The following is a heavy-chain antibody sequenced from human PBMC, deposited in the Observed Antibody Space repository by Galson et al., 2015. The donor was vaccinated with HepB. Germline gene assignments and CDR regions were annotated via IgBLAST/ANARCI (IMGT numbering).Heavy chain of an antibody. Sequence: SVKVSCKASGYKFTDNGISWVRQAPGQGLEWPGWISANSGNTNFAQRLQGRVTMTRDTSTSTAYMELRRLRSDDTAVYYCARDRSHSLDFWGQGTLVTVSS. V-gene: IGHV1-18*04. CDR3: ARDRSHSLDF. J-gene: IGHJ4*02. CDR2: ISANSGNT. CDR1: GYKFTDNG. D-gene: IGHD6-6*01.